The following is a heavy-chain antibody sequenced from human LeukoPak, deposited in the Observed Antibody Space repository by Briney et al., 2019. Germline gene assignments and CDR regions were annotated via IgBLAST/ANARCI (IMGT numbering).Heavy chain of an antibody. CDR3: ARDLAAAGFHFDY. CDR1: GYTFTSNY. Sequence: GASVKVSCKAFGYTFTSNYMHWVRQAPGQGPEWMGVISPSGGSTTYAQKFQGRVTLTRDMSTSTAYMELSRLRSDDTAVYYCARDLAAAGFHFDYWGQGTLVTVSS. V-gene: IGHV1-46*01. CDR2: ISPSGGST. J-gene: IGHJ4*02. D-gene: IGHD6-13*01.